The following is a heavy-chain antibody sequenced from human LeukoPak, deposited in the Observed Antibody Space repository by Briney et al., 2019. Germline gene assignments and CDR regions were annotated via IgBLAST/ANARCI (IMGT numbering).Heavy chain of an antibody. CDR1: GGSISSYY. J-gene: IGHJ3*02. CDR3: ARNSEANDAFDI. Sequence: SETLSLTCTVSGGSISSYYWSWIRQPPGPGLEWIGRIYTSWSTNYNHSLKSRVTMSVDTSKNQFSLKLSSATAADTAGYCCARNSEANDAFDIWGQGTMVTVSS. CDR2: IYTSWST. V-gene: IGHV4-4*07.